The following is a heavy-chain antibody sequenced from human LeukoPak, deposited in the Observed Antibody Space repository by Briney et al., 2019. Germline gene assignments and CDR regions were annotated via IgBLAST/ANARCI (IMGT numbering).Heavy chain of an antibody. J-gene: IGHJ6*03. D-gene: IGHD3-16*01. CDR3: ARMGDTSFFYNIYMDV. V-gene: IGHV4-38-2*01. Sequence: PSETLSLTCAVSGYSISSGYYWGWIRQPPGEGLEWIGYIDDNGSADYNPSLNGRVTISVDRSRNRLSLRLSSVTAADTAVYYCARMGDTSFFYNIYMDVWGKGTTVIVSS. CDR1: GYSISSGYY. CDR2: IDDNGSA.